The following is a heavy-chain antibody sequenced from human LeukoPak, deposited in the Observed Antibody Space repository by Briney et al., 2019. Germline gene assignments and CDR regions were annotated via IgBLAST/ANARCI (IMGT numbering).Heavy chain of an antibody. CDR3: ARHRCASTSCSVDY. J-gene: IGHJ4*02. CDR2: INWNGDST. CDR1: GFTFDDYA. Sequence: SGGSLRLSCAASGFTFDDYAMTWVRQAPGKGLEWVSIINWNGDSTGYAESVRGRFTISRDNAKNSLYLHKNSLRAEDTALYHCARHRCASTSCSVDYWGQGTLVTVSS. V-gene: IGHV3-20*01. D-gene: IGHD2-2*01.